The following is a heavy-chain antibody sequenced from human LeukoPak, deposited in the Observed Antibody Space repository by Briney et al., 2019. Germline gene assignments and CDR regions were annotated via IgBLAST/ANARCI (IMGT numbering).Heavy chain of an antibody. CDR1: GFTFSSYS. CDR3: VRDPEALDY. Sequence: PGGSLKLSCVASGFTFSSYSMNWVRQAPGEGPEWVSYISRGRPTIHYADSVKGRFTISRDNAKISLYLQMNSLRDEDTAVYYCVRDPEALDYWGQGTLVTVSS. J-gene: IGHJ4*02. V-gene: IGHV3-48*02. CDR2: ISRGRPTI.